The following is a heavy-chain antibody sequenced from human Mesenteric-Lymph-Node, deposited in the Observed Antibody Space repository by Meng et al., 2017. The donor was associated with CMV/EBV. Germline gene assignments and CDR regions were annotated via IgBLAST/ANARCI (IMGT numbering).Heavy chain of an antibody. V-gene: IGHV1-69*01. CDR1: GGTFSSSA. J-gene: IGHJ4*02. CDR2: IIPIFGTA. D-gene: IGHD1-1*01. Sequence: KVSCKASGGTFSSSAISWVRQAPGQGLAWMGGIIPIFGTANYAQKFQGRVTITADESTSTAYMELSSLRSEDTAVYYCARDLSGRLDYWGQGTLVTVSS. CDR3: ARDLSGRLDY.